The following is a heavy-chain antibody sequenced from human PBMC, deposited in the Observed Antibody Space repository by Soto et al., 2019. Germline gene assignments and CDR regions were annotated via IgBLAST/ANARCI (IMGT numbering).Heavy chain of an antibody. D-gene: IGHD5-12*01. J-gene: IGHJ5*02. CDR3: AKGDNLGPKTGYAFDP. V-gene: IGHV6-1*01. CDR2: TYFRSKWYN. CDR1: GNSVSSNTAS. Sequence: SQTLSLTCAISGNSVSSNTASWNWIRQSPSRGLEWLGRTYFRSKWYNDYAVSVKSRIIINPDTSNNQFSLQLNSVTPEDTAVYFCAKGDNLGPKTGYAFDPWGQGIMVTVSS.